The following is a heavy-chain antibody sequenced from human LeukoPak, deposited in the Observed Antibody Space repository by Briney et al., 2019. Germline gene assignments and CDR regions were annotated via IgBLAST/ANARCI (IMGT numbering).Heavy chain of an antibody. CDR1: GFTFSSYW. J-gene: IGHJ6*02. Sequence: GGSLRLSCAASGFTFSSYWMHWVRQAPGKGLVWVSRINSDGSSTSCADSVKGRFTISRDNAKNTLYLQMNSLRAEDTAVYYCASSSPAAISDGMDVWGQGTTVTVSS. V-gene: IGHV3-74*01. CDR3: ASSSPAAISDGMDV. D-gene: IGHD2-2*01. CDR2: INSDGSST.